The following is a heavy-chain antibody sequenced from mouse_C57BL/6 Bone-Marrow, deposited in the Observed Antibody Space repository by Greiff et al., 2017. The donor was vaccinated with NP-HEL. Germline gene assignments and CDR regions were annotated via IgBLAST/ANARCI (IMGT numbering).Heavy chain of an antibody. CDR1: GYTFTSYW. V-gene: IGHV1-64*01. J-gene: IGHJ4*01. D-gene: IGHD2-4*01. CDR2: IHPNSGST. CDR3: AHYDYDEYYAMDY. Sequence: QVQLQQPGAELVKPGASVKLSCKASGYTFTSYWMHWVKQRPGQGLEWIGMIHPNSGSTNYNEKFKSKATLTVATSSSTAYMQRSSLTSEDSAVYYCAHYDYDEYYAMDYWGQGTSVTVSS.